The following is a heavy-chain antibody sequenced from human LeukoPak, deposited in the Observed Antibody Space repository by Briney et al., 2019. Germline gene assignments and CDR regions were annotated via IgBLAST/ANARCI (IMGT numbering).Heavy chain of an antibody. V-gene: IGHV4-39*01. Sequence: PSETLSLTCTVSGGSISSSSYYWGWIRQPPGKGLEWIGSIYYSGSTYYNPSLKSRVTTSVDTSKNQFSLKLSSVTAADTAVYYCARRYCSGGSCYSDNWFDHWGQGTLVTVSS. CDR2: IYYSGST. D-gene: IGHD2-15*01. CDR1: GGSISSSSYY. J-gene: IGHJ5*02. CDR3: ARRYCSGGSCYSDNWFDH.